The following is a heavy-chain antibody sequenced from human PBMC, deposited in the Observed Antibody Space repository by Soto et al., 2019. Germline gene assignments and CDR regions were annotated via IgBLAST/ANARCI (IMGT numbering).Heavy chain of an antibody. V-gene: IGHV3-15*01. Sequence: EVQLVESGGDLVKPGGSLRLSCAASGLTVSNAWMGWVRQTPEKGLEWVGRIKSKIDGETTDYAAPVKGRFTISRDDSKNTVYLQLNSVKTEDTAVYYGTTYRGVGPRAMLDSWGQGTLVTVSS. CDR2: IKSKIDGETT. D-gene: IGHD3-10*01. CDR3: TTYRGVGPRAMLDS. J-gene: IGHJ5*01. CDR1: GLTVSNAW.